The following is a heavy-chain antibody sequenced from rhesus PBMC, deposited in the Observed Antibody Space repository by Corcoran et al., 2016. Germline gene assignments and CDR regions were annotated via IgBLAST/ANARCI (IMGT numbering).Heavy chain of an antibody. Sequence: QLQLQESGPGLVKPSETLSLTCAVSGCSISSNYWSWIRPPPGKGLAWIGRISGSGGSTDSNPSLKSRVTVSTDTSKNQFSLKLSSGTAADTAVYYCARVGYSSWSGYFELWGPGTPITISS. D-gene: IGHD6-13*01. CDR1: GCSISSNY. CDR2: ISGSGGST. CDR3: ARVGYSSWSGYFEL. J-gene: IGHJ2*01. V-gene: IGHV4-173*01.